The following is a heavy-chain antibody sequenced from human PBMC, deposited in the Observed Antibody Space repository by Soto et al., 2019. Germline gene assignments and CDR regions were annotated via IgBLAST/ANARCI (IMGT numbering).Heavy chain of an antibody. J-gene: IGHJ6*02. V-gene: IGHV1-69*12. CDR3: ASDKGRGQLGGNYYYALDV. CDR2: IIPIFRTP. CDR1: GDTFDTFA. Sequence: QVQLVQSGAEVLKPGSSVKLSCKASGDTFDTFAISWVRQAPGQGLEWMGGIIPIFRTPDYAQKFQGRFTIPADVSTGTAYMELSSPRSEDTAWYYWASDKGRGQLGGNYYYALDVWGQGTTVTVSS. D-gene: IGHD1-1*01.